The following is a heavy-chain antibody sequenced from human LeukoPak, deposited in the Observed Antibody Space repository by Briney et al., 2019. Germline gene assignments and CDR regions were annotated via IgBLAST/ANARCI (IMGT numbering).Heavy chain of an antibody. V-gene: IGHV4-59*01. CDR3: ARDAWSAYGHNYFQH. D-gene: IGHD5-24*01. CDR1: GGSINNYY. Sequence: PLETLSLTCTVSGGSINNYYWNWIRQPPGKGLEWIGYISYSGSTNYNPSLKSRVTISVDTSKNQFSLRLTSVTATDTAVYYCARDAWSAYGHNYFQHWGQGTLLTVSS. CDR2: ISYSGST. J-gene: IGHJ1*01.